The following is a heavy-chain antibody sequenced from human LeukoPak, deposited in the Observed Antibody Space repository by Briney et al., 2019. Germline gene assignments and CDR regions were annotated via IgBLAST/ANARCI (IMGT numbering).Heavy chain of an antibody. D-gene: IGHD1-1*01. V-gene: IGHV3-7*01. CDR2: IKQDGSEK. CDR3: ARKKSQNGDFDY. Sequence: RAGGSLRLSCAASGFTFSGYWMSWVRQAPGKGLEWVANIKQDGSEKYYVDSVKGRFTISRDNAKNSLYLQMNSLRAEDTAVYYCARKKSQNGDFDYWGQGTLVTVSS. J-gene: IGHJ4*02. CDR1: GFTFSGYW.